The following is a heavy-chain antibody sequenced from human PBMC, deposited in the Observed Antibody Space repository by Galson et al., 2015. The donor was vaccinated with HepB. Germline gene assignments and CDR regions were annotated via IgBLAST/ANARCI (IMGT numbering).Heavy chain of an antibody. D-gene: IGHD2-2*01. CDR3: ARDSGYCSGTSCYLYGLDV. V-gene: IGHV3-11*01. Sequence: LRLSCAASGFKFSDYYMSWIRQTPGKGMEWVSYISKSGSSTYYGDSVKGRFTISRDNAKKLLYLQMNSLRGDDTAVYYCARDSGYCSGTSCYLYGLDVWGQGTTITVSS. CDR2: ISKSGSST. J-gene: IGHJ6*02. CDR1: GFKFSDYY.